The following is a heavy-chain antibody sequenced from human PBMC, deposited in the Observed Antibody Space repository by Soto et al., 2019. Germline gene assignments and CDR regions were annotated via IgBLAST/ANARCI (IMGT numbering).Heavy chain of an antibody. Sequence: PRPSVKVSCKASGYTFTTYGINWVRQAPGQGLEWMGWVSPYNGDTTYAQKVQGRVTMTTDTSTTTAYLELRSLRSDDTAVYYCAREVGHMDVWGQGTTVTVSS. V-gene: IGHV1-18*04. J-gene: IGHJ6*02. D-gene: IGHD2-2*01. CDR3: AREVGHMDV. CDR2: VSPYNGDT. CDR1: GYTFTTYG.